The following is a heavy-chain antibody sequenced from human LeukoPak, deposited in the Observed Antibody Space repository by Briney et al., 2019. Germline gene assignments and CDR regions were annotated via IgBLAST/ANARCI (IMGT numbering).Heavy chain of an antibody. CDR2: ISPGDSDT. Sequence: GESLKISCKGSGYSFTSQWIGWVRQMPGKGLEWVVVISPGDSDTRYSPPFQGQVTISADKSISTAYLQWSSLNASDTAMYYCARLIVVVTGRMYFDLWGRGTLVTVSS. J-gene: IGHJ2*01. CDR1: GYSFTSQW. D-gene: IGHD2-21*02. V-gene: IGHV5-51*01. CDR3: ARLIVVVTGRMYFDL.